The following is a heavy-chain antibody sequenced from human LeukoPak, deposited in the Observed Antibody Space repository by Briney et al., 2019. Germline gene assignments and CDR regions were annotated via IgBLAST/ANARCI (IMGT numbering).Heavy chain of an antibody. J-gene: IGHJ4*02. Sequence: GGSLRLSCAASGFTFSSYSMSWVRQAPGKGLEWVSYISSSSSTIYYADSVKGRFTISRDNAKNSLYLQMNSLRAEDTAVYYCAKVRWDNSGWYYLDYWGQGTLVTVSS. V-gene: IGHV3-48*01. D-gene: IGHD6-19*01. CDR1: GFTFSSYS. CDR2: ISSSSSTI. CDR3: AKVRWDNSGWYYLDY.